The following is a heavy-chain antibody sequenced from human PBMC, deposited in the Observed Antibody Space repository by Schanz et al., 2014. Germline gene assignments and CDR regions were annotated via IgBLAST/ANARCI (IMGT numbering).Heavy chain of an antibody. J-gene: IGHJ4*02. CDR2: IWYDGSNE. CDR1: GFTFSNHG. CDR3: AKDQGSYGSGSYSYFDN. D-gene: IGHD3-10*01. Sequence: QVQLVESGGGVVQPGRSLRLSCAASGFTFSNHGMHWVRQSPGKGLEWVALIWYDGSNEYYADSVKGRFTISRDNPKKTLYLQMNSLRGEDTAVYYCAKDQGSYGSGSYSYFDNWGQGTLVTVSS. V-gene: IGHV3-33*06.